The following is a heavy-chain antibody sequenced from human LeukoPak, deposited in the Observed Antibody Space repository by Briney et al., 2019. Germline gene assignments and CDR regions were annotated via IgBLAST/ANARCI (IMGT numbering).Heavy chain of an antibody. V-gene: IGHV3-7*01. J-gene: IGHJ5*02. D-gene: IGHD2-2*01. CDR3: ARVPAIVVVPAATGWFDP. Sequence: GGSLRLSCAASGFTFSSYWMSWVRQAPGKGLEGVANIKQDGSEKYYVDSVKGRFTISRDNAKNSLYLQMNSLRAEDTAVYYCARVPAIVVVPAATGWFDPWGQGTLVTVSS. CDR1: GFTFSSYW. CDR2: IKQDGSEK.